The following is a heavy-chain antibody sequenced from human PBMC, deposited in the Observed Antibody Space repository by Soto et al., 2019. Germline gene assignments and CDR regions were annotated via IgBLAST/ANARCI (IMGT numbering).Heavy chain of an antibody. CDR1: GGTFSSYT. V-gene: IGHV1-69*08. CDR3: ARDIGGLKILPRGVFDP. CDR2: IIPILGIA. Sequence: QVQLVQSGAEVKKPGSSVKVSCKASGGTFSSYTISWVRQAPGQGLEWMGRIIPILGIANYAQKFQCRVTITADKSTSTAYMELSSLRSEDTAVYYCARDIGGLKILPRGVFDPWGQGTLVTVSS. D-gene: IGHD3-9*01. J-gene: IGHJ5*02.